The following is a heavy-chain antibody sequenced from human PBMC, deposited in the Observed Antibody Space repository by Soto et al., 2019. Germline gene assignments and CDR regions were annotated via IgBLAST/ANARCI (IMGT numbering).Heavy chain of an antibody. V-gene: IGHV3-11*01. CDR1: GFTFSDYS. CDR2: MSSSGSTI. D-gene: IGHD1-26*01. J-gene: IGHJ3*02. Sequence: QVQLVESGGGLVKPGGSLRLSCAASGFTFSDYSMSWIRQTPGTGLEWISFMSSSGSTIYIADSVKGRLTISRDNAKNSLYLEMNSLRAEDTAVYYCARVIDFLQTSENYDDAFDIWGQGTMVTVSS. CDR3: ARVIDFLQTSENYDDAFDI.